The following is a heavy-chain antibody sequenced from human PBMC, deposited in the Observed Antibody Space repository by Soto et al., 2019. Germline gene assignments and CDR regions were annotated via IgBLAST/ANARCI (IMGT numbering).Heavy chain of an antibody. D-gene: IGHD6-6*01. J-gene: IGHJ5*02. CDR1: GYTFTGYY. V-gene: IGHV1-2*02. CDR3: ARVIVARPDGWFDP. Sequence: ASVKVSCKASGYTFTGYYMHWVRQAPGQGLEWMGWINPNSGGTNYAQKFQGRVTMTRDTSISTAYMELSRLRSDDTAVYYCARVIVARPDGWFDPWGQGTLVTVSS. CDR2: INPNSGGT.